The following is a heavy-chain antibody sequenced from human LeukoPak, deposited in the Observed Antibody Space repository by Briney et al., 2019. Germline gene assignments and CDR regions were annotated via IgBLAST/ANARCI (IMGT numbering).Heavy chain of an antibody. D-gene: IGHD4-23*01. CDR2: INPNSGGT. CDR3: ARINSGYYYYGMDV. CDR1: GYTFTGYY. V-gene: IGHV1-2*06. Sequence: AASVKVSCKASGYTFTGYYMHWVRQAPGQGLEWMGRINPNSGGTNYAQKLQGRVTMTTDTSTSTAYMELRSLRSDDTAVYYCARINSGYYYYGMDVWGQGTTVTVSS. J-gene: IGHJ6*02.